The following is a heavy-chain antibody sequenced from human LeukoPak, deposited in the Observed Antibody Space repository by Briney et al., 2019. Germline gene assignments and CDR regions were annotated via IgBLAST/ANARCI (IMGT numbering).Heavy chain of an antibody. CDR2: IYYNGNT. CDR3: ARDSAALLDY. D-gene: IGHD6-6*01. CDR1: GGSIISSGYY. V-gene: IGHV4-39*07. Sequence: PSETLSLTCSVSGGSIISSGYYWGWIRQPPGKGLEWIGTIYYNGNTYYNPSLKSRVTISVDTSKNQFSLKLSSVTAADTAFYYCARDSAALLDYWGQGTLVTVSS. J-gene: IGHJ4*02.